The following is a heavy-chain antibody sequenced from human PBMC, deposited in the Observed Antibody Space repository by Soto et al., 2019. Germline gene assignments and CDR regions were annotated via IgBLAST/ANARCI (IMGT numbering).Heavy chain of an antibody. CDR2: IYHSGST. V-gene: IGHV4-38-2*02. J-gene: IGHJ5*02. CDR3: AREDSSGWSGWFDP. CDR1: GYSIISGYY. D-gene: IGHD6-19*01. Sequence: SETLSLTCAVSGYSIISGYYWGCIRQPPGKGLEWIGSIYHSGSTYYNPSLKSRVTISVDTSKNQFSLKLSSVTAADTAVYYCAREDSSGWSGWFDPWGQGTLVTVSS.